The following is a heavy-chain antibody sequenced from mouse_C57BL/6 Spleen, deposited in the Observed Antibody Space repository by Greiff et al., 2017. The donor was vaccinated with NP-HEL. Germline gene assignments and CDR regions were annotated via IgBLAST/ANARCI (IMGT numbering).Heavy chain of an antibody. J-gene: IGHJ2*01. CDR3: TRDTTVVAPFFDY. D-gene: IGHD1-1*01. Sequence: DVKLVESGAELVRPGASVKLSCTASGFNIKDDYMHWVKQRPEQGLEWIGWIDPENGDTEYASKFQGKATITADTSSNTAYLQLSSLTSEDTAVSYCTRDTTVVAPFFDYWGQGTTLTVSS. CDR2: IDPENGDT. V-gene: IGHV14-4*01. CDR1: GFNIKDDY.